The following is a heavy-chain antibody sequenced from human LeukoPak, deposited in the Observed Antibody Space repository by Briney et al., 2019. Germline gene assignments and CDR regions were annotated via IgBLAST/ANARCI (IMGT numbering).Heavy chain of an antibody. CDR2: ISSSSSYT. CDR1: AFTFSNYE. V-gene: IGHV3-11*03. J-gene: IGHJ5*02. D-gene: IGHD3-10*01. Sequence: GGSLRLSCAASAFTFSNYEMNWVRQAPGKGLEWVSYISSSSSYTNYADSVKGRFTISRDNAKNSLYLQMNSLRAEDTAVYYCARIARSYYYGSGSFYNWFDPWGQGTLVTVSS. CDR3: ARIARSYYYGSGSFYNWFDP.